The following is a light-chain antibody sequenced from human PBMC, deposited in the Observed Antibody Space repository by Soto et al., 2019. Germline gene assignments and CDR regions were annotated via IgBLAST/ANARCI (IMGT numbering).Light chain of an antibody. CDR3: QQSYSVPIP. V-gene: IGKV1-39*01. CDR2: AAS. J-gene: IGKJ5*01. Sequence: DIQMTQSPSSLSASVGDRVTITCRASQTINIHLNWYQQKSGKAPKFLIHAASSLQSGVPSRFSGSGSGTEFTLTINSLQPEDFATYYCQQSYSVPIPFGQGTRLEIK. CDR1: QTINIH.